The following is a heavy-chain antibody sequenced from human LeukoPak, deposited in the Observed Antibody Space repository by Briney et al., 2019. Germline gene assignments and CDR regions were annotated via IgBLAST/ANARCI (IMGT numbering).Heavy chain of an antibody. J-gene: IGHJ6*02. Sequence: PSETLSLTCTVFGGSFTDYFWTWIRHSPGKGLEWIGEINDYTGDTKYNPSLNSRVSISLEKSKNQLSLELRSVTAADTAVYYWAEGRYCKIGGGYNFSYGMDVWGQGTTVTVSS. D-gene: IGHD3-10*01. V-gene: IGHV4-34*01. CDR2: INDYTGDT. CDR3: AEGRYCKIGGGYNFSYGMDV. CDR1: GGSFTDYF.